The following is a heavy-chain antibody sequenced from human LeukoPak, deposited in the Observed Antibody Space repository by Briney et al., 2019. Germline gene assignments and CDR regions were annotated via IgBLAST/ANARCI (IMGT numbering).Heavy chain of an antibody. CDR1: GFTFSSYA. J-gene: IGHJ4*02. CDR3: ASGELFYLGSHYYFDY. CDR2: ISGSGGST. V-gene: IGHV3-23*01. Sequence: GGSLRLSCAASGFTFSSYAMSWVRQAPGKGPEWVSAISGSGGSTYYADSVKGRFTISRDNSKNTLYLQMNSLRAEDTAVYYCASGELFYLGSHYYFDYWGQGTLVTVSS. D-gene: IGHD3-10*01.